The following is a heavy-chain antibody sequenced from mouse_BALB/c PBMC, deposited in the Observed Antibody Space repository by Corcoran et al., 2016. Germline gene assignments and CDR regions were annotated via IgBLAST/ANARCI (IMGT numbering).Heavy chain of an antibody. CDR1: GFNIKDTY. D-gene: IGHD4-1*01. Sequence: EVQLQQSGAELVKPGASVKLSCTASGFNIKDTYMHWVKQRPEQGLEWIGRIDPANGNTKYDPKFQGKATITADTSSDTAYLQLSSLTSEDTAVYYCARSNWFDYWGQGTTLTVSS. J-gene: IGHJ2*01. CDR2: IDPANGNT. V-gene: IGHV14-3*02. CDR3: ARSNWFDY.